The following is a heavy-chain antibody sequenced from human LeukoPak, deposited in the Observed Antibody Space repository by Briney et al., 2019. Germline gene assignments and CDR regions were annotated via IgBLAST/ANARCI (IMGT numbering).Heavy chain of an antibody. CDR3: ARDGGTRVLDY. Sequence: ASVKVSCKASGYTFTGYYMHWVRQAPGQGLEWMGWINPNSGGTNYVQGRVTMTRDTSISTAYMELSRVRSDDTAVYYCARDGGTRVLDYWGQGTLVTVSS. CDR1: GYTFTGYY. V-gene: IGHV1-2*02. D-gene: IGHD1-7*01. CDR2: INPNSGGT. J-gene: IGHJ4*02.